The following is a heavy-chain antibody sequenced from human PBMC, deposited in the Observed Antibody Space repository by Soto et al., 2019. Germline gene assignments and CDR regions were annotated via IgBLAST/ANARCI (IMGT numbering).Heavy chain of an antibody. CDR1: GYTFTSYY. V-gene: IGHV1-46*01. J-gene: IGHJ6*02. Sequence: GASVKVSCKASGYTFTSYYMHWVRQAPGQGLEWMGIINPSGGSTSYAQKFQGRVTMTRDTSTSTVYMELSSLRSEDTAVYYCASSVTVTTSFHYYYYGMDVWGQGTTVTVSS. CDR2: INPSGGST. D-gene: IGHD4-17*01. CDR3: ASSVTVTTSFHYYYYGMDV.